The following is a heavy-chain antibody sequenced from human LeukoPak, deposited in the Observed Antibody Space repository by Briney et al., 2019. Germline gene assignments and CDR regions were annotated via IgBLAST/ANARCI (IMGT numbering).Heavy chain of an antibody. Sequence: GGSLRLSCAASGFTFSSYAMSWVRQAPGKGLEWVSAISGSGGSTYYADSVKGRFTISRDNAKNSLYLQMNSLRAEDTAVYYCARVDRANYYYYMDVWGKGTTVTVSS. V-gene: IGHV3-23*01. CDR3: ARVDRANYYYYMDV. D-gene: IGHD3-22*01. CDR1: GFTFSSYA. CDR2: ISGSGGST. J-gene: IGHJ6*03.